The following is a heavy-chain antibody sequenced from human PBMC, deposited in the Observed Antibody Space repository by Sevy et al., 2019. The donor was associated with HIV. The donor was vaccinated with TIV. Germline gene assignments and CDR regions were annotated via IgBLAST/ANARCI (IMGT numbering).Heavy chain of an antibody. CDR2: IYSEGRT. CDR3: TREDIVLGEDNYYGMDV. V-gene: IGHV3-53*01. D-gene: IGHD2-15*01. Sequence: GGSLRLSCVVCGFSVSSNYMSWVRQAPGKGLEWVSNIYSEGRTYYANSVRGRFTNSRDTSKNTVYHEMKSLRAEDTAVYYCTREDIVLGEDNYYGMDVWGHGTTVTVSS. J-gene: IGHJ6*02. CDR1: GFSVSSNY.